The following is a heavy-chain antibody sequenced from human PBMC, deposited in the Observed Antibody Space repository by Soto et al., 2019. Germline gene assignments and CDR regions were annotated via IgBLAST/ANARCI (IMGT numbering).Heavy chain of an antibody. CDR3: ARDRVVVVPDAIYYYYGMDL. J-gene: IGHJ6*02. D-gene: IGHD2-2*02. CDR1: GYTFTSYG. Sequence: ASVKVSCKASGYTFTSYGISWVRQAPGQGLEWMGWISAYNGNTNYAQKLQGRVTMTTDTSTSTAYMELRSLRSDETAVYYCARDRVVVVPDAIYYYYGMDLCGQGTTVTGSS. CDR2: ISAYNGNT. V-gene: IGHV1-18*04.